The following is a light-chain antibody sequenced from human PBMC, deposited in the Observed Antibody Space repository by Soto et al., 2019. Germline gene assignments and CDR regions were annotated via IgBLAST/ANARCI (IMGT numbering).Light chain of an antibody. CDR2: DVS. CDR1: SNDVGDYSY. J-gene: IGLJ1*01. Sequence: QSALTQPRSVSGSPGQSVTISCTGTSNDVGDYSYVSWYQQRPGRAPKLLIYDVSKRPSGVFDRFSGSKSGNTASLTISGLQADDEADYFCCSYAGSYTFVFGTGTKVTVL. CDR3: CSYAGSYTFV. V-gene: IGLV2-11*01.